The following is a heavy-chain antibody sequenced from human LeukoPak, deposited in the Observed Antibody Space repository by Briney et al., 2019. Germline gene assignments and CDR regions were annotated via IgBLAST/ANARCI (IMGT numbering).Heavy chain of an antibody. CDR2: VYTSGST. CDR1: GGSLSSYY. D-gene: IGHD6-19*01. V-gene: IGHV4-4*07. CDR3: ARGRYSSGWTRYYFDY. J-gene: IGHJ4*02. Sequence: SETLSLTCTVSGGSLSSYYWSWIRRPAGKGLEWIGRVYTSGSTNYNPSLKSRVTMSIDTSKNQFSLKLSSVTAADTAVYYCARGRYSSGWTRYYFDYWGQGTLVTVSS.